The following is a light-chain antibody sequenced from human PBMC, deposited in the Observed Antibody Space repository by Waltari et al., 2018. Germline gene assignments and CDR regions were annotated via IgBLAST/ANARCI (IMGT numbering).Light chain of an antibody. V-gene: IGKV1-39*01. Sequence: DIQMNQSQSALSASVGDRVTISCRASQTMSSDLNWYQQKPGTAPKVLIYAVSNLQSGVPSRFSGSGSATDFTLTISSLQPEDSATYYCQQSSTWTFGQGTKVEIK. J-gene: IGKJ1*01. CDR2: AVS. CDR3: QQSSTWT. CDR1: QTMSSD.